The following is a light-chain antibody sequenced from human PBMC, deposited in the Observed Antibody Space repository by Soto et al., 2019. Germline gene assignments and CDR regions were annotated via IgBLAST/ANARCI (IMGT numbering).Light chain of an antibody. CDR2: EVS. V-gene: IGLV2-14*03. Sequence: QSVLTQPASVSGSPGQSITISCTGTSSDVGAYDFVSWYQQHPDKAPKLMIYEVSNRPSGVSHRFSGSKSVNTATLTISGLQAEDEAEYYCSAYTTSSTRVFGPATKVTVL. CDR1: SSDVGAYDF. CDR3: SAYTTSSTRV. J-gene: IGLJ1*01.